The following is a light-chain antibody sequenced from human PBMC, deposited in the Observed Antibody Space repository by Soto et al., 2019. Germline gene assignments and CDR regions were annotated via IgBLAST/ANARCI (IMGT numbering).Light chain of an antibody. Sequence: DIQMTQSPYTLSASVGDRVTITCRASQSISTWLAWYQQKPGRAPKLLIYQASTLASGVPSRFSGSGSGSEFTLTISSLQPDDFATYYCQQYNDYWTFGQGTKVDIK. J-gene: IGKJ1*01. CDR1: QSISTW. CDR2: QAS. V-gene: IGKV1-5*03. CDR3: QQYNDYWT.